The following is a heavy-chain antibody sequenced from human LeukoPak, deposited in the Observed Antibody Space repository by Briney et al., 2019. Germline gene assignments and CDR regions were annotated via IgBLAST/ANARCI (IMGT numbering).Heavy chain of an antibody. D-gene: IGHD3-16*01. J-gene: IGHJ6*02. CDR2: IKQDGSQI. CDR1: GFSLSNHW. V-gene: IGHV3-7*03. CDR3: ARGGGLDV. Sequence: PGGSLRLSCVASGFSLSNHWMNWVRQAPGKGPEWVAKIKQDGSQIFYVDSVKGRFTISRDNAKNSLYLQMSNLRAEDTAVYFCARGGGLDVWGQGATVTVSS.